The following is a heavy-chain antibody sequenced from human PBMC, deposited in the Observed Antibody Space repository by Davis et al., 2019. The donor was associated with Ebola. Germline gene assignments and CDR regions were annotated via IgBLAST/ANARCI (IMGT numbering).Heavy chain of an antibody. Sequence: GESLKISCAASGFTFSSYWMSWVRQAPGKGLEWVANIKQDGSEKYYVDSVKGRFTISRDNAKNSLYLQMNSLRAEDTAVYYCARVVATWRVVDDYWGQGTLVTVSS. J-gene: IGHJ4*02. D-gene: IGHD2-21*01. V-gene: IGHV3-7*03. CDR1: GFTFSSYW. CDR2: IKQDGSEK. CDR3: ARVVATWRVVDDY.